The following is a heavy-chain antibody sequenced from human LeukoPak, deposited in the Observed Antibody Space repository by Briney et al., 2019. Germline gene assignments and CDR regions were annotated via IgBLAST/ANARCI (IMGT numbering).Heavy chain of an antibody. CDR2: IYNSGST. J-gene: IGHJ4*02. Sequence: SETLSLTCTVSGGSISSYYWSWIRQPPGKGLEWIGYIYNSGSTKYNPSLKGRVTISVDTSKNQLSLRLTSVTAADTAVYYCARWDDSAWAFGNWGPGTLVTVSS. V-gene: IGHV4-59*08. CDR3: ARWDDSAWAFGN. D-gene: IGHD6-19*01. CDR1: GGSISSYY.